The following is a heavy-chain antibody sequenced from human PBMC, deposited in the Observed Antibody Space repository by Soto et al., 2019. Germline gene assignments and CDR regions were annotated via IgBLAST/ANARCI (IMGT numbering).Heavy chain of an antibody. D-gene: IGHD6-6*01. Sequence: GGSLRLSCAASVFTFSSYAMSWVRQAPGKGLEWVSAISGSGGSTYYADSVKGRFTISRDNSKNTLYLQMNSLRAEDTAVYFCARRFSSSSFYFDYWGQGTLVPSLQ. CDR2: ISGSGGST. CDR3: ARRFSSSSFYFDY. J-gene: IGHJ4*02. V-gene: IGHV3-23*01. CDR1: VFTFSSYA.